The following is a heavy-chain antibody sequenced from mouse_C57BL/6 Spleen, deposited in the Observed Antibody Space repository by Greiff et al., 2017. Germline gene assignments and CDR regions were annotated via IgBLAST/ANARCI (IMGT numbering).Heavy chain of an antibody. V-gene: IGHV5-17*01. CDR3: ARPYGNYGAMDY. J-gene: IGHJ4*01. D-gene: IGHD2-1*01. CDR2: ISSGSSTI. Sequence: EVQLVESGGGLVKPGGSLKLSCAASGFTFSDYGMHWVRQAPEKGLEWVAYISSGSSTIYYADTVKGRFTISRDNAKNTLFLQMTSLRSEDAAMYYCARPYGNYGAMDYWGQGTSVTVSS. CDR1: GFTFSDYG.